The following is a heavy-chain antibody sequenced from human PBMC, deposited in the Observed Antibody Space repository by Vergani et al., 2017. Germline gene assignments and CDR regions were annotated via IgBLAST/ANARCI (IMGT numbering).Heavy chain of an antibody. D-gene: IGHD3-16*01. CDR1: GFTFSSYA. Sequence: EVHLLESGGGLVQPGGSLRLSCAASGFTFSSYAMTWVRQGPGKGLEWVSGISRNGDTTYYADSVKGRFSISRDNAKKAVFLQMNNLRHEDTALYFCVKDNDYDADGPFDLWGRGTLVTVSS. J-gene: IGHJ2*01. V-gene: IGHV3-23*01. CDR2: ISRNGDTT. CDR3: VKDNDYDADGPFDL.